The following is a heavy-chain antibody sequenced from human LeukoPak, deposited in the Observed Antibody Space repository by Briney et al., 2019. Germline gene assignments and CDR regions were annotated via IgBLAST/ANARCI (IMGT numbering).Heavy chain of an antibody. CDR3: ARVGVDSGSYYFDY. J-gene: IGHJ4*02. D-gene: IGHD1-26*01. CDR2: ISYDGSNK. V-gene: IGHV3-30-3*01. Sequence: GGSLRLSCAASGFTFSSYAMHWVRQAPGKGLEWVAVISYDGSNKYYADSVKGRFTISRDNSKNTLYLQMNSLRAEDTAVYYCARVGVDSGSYYFDYWGQGTLVTVSS. CDR1: GFTFSSYA.